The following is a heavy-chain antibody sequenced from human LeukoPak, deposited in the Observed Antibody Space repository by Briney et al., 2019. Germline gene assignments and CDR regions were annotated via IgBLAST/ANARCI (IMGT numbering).Heavy chain of an antibody. CDR1: GYTFTSYD. D-gene: IGHD3-10*01. CDR3: ARGGDGYYGSGSYVYRNGMDV. V-gene: IGHV1-8*01. J-gene: IGHJ6*02. CDR2: MNPNSGNT. Sequence: GASVKVSCKASGYTFTSYDINWVRQATGQGLEWMGWMNPNSGNTGYAQKFQGRVTMTRNTSISTAYMELSSLRSEDTAVYYCARGGDGYYGSGSYVYRNGMDVWGQGTTVTVSS.